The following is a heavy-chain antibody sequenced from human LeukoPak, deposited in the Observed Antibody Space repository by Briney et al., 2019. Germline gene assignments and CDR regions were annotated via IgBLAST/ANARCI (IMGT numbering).Heavy chain of an antibody. CDR1: GYTFTGYY. V-gene: IGHV1-2*02. Sequence: ASVKVSCKASGYTFTGYYMHWVRQAPGQGLGWMGWINPNSGGTNYAQKFQGRVTMTRDTSISTAYMELSRLRSDDAAVYYCARVASSSWYYFDYWGQGTLVTVSS. CDR2: INPNSGGT. J-gene: IGHJ4*02. CDR3: ARVASSSWYYFDY. D-gene: IGHD6-13*01.